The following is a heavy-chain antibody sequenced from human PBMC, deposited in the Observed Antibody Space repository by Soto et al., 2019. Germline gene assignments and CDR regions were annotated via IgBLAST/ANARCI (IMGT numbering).Heavy chain of an antibody. CDR3: AKDHSYGSGTSYGHNWFDP. Sequence: GESLKISCKGSGYSFTSYWIGWVRQAPGKGLEWVAMIWFDGSNKYYADSVKGRFTISRDNSKSTLYLQMDNLRAEDTAVYYCAKDHSYGSGTSYGHNWFDPWGQGTLVTVSS. CDR1: GYSFTSYW. D-gene: IGHD3-10*01. CDR2: IWFDGSNK. V-gene: IGHV3-33*06. J-gene: IGHJ5*02.